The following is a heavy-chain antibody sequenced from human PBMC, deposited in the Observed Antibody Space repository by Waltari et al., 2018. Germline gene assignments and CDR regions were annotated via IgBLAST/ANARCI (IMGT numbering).Heavy chain of an antibody. V-gene: IGHV2-70*16. CDR1: GFSLSTSGMC. CDR3: ARMSSMEGGYDWGYYMDV. Sequence: QVTLKESGPVLVKPTQTLTLTCTFSGFSLSTSGMCVSWIRQPPGKALEWLARIDWDDDKFYSTSLKTRLTISKDTSKNQVVLTMTNMDPVDTATYYCARMSSMEGGYDWGYYMDVWGKGTTVTVSS. CDR2: IDWDDDK. J-gene: IGHJ6*03. D-gene: IGHD5-12*01.